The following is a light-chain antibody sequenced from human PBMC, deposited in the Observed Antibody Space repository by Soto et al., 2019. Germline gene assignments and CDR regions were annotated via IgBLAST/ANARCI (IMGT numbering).Light chain of an antibody. CDR2: KPS. J-gene: IGKJ2*01. V-gene: IGKV1-5*03. CDR1: QSISNW. CDR3: QQYQRYLFT. Sequence: DIQMTQSPCTLSASVGDRVTITCRASQSISNWLAWYQRKPWKAPELLIYKPSSLESWVPSIFSGNGSGTEFTLTISSLQPDDFATYYCQQYQRYLFTFGQGTKLEIK.